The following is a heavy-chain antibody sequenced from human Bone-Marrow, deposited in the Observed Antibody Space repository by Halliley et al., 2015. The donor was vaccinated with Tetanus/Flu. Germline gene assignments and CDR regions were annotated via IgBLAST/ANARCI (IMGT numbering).Heavy chain of an antibody. CDR3: ARGTYCTSTTCSNYDGMDV. V-gene: IGHV3-33*01. Sequence: LRLSCAASGFTFSTYAVHWVRQALGKGLEWVAFIYYDGSNKYYAGSVKGRFTISRDNSKNTLYLQMSSLRAEDTAVYYCARGTYCTSTTCSNYDGMDVWGQGTTVTVSS. D-gene: IGHD2-2*01. CDR1: GFTFSTYA. CDR2: IYYDGSNK. J-gene: IGHJ6*02.